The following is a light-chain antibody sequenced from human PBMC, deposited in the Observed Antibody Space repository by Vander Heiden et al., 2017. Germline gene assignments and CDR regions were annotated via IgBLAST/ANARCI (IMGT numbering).Light chain of an antibody. J-gene: IGKJ3*01. Sequence: DIQITQSPSPLSASAGETTSITCRTSENVFQYLHWYQQRPGRPPKLLIYDASTWQSGVPTRFSGGGSGTEYTLTVTGLQPEDSATYYCQQSFTSPRTFGPGTKVDV. CDR1: ENVFQY. CDR3: QQSFTSPRT. CDR2: DAS. V-gene: IGKV1-39*01.